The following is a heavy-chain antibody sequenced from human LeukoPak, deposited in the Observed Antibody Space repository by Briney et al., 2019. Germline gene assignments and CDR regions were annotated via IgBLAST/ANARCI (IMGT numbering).Heavy chain of an antibody. Sequence: GSLRLSCAASGFTFDDYGMSWVRQAPGKGLEWVSGINWNGGSTGYADSVKGRFTISRDNAKNSLYLQMNSLRAEDTALYYCARIGASGLYYYYYYMDVWGKGTTVTVSS. CDR3: ARIGASGLYYYYYYMDV. CDR2: INWNGGST. J-gene: IGHJ6*03. CDR1: GFTFDDYG. V-gene: IGHV3-20*04. D-gene: IGHD1-26*01.